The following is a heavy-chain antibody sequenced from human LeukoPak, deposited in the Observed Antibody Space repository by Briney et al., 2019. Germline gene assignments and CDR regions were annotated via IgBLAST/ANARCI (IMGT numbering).Heavy chain of an antibody. V-gene: IGHV3-30*02. CDR1: GFTFSSYG. CDR2: IRYDGSNK. J-gene: IGHJ4*02. Sequence: PGGSLRLSCAASGFTFSSYGMHWVRQAPGKGLEWVAFIRYDGSNKYYADSVKGRFTISRDNSKNTLYLQMNSLRAEDTAVYYCAKEKGPNNWNDVWYFDYWGQGTLVTVSS. D-gene: IGHD1-20*01. CDR3: AKEKGPNNWNDVWYFDY.